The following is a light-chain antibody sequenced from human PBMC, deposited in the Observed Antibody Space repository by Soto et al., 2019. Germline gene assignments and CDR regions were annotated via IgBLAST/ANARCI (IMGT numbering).Light chain of an antibody. CDR1: SSDVGKYNL. V-gene: IGLV2-23*02. CDR3: CSYGLTRPWV. J-gene: IGLJ3*02. Sequence: QSALTQPASVSGSPGQSITISCTGTSSDVGKYNLVSWYQQHPGKAPKIIIFEVNERPSGVSNRFSGSKSGNTASLTISGLQADDEADYYCCSYGLTRPWVFGGGTKLTVL. CDR2: EVN.